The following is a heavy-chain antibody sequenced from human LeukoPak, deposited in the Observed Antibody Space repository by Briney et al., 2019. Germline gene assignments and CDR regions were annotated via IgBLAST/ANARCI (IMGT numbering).Heavy chain of an antibody. D-gene: IGHD3-10*01. Sequence: SGGSLRLSCAASEFAFSSYAMTWVRQAPGKWLEWVSSIGVSGDDPYYADSVKGRFTISRDNAKNTLYLQMNSLRAEDTAVYYCARGFSEKDYGSGTKGSFDYWGQGTLVTVSS. J-gene: IGHJ4*02. CDR1: EFAFSSYA. CDR3: ARGFSEKDYGSGTKGSFDY. CDR2: IGVSGDDP. V-gene: IGHV3-23*01.